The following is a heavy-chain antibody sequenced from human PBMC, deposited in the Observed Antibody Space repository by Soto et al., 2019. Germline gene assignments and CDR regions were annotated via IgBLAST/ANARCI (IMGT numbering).Heavy chain of an antibody. J-gene: IGHJ4*02. Sequence: SETLSLTCTVSGGSISSYYWSWIRQPPGKGLEWIGYIYYSGSTNYNPSLKSRVTISVDTSKNQFSLKLSSVTAADTAVYYCARGYYFYSSGYYLDYWGQGTLVTVSS. CDR1: GGSISSYY. CDR2: IYYSGST. V-gene: IGHV4-59*12. CDR3: ARGYYFYSSGYYLDY. D-gene: IGHD3-22*01.